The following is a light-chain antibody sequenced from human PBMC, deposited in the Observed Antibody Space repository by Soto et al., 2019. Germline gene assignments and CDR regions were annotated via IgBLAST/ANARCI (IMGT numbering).Light chain of an antibody. CDR2: EDT. V-gene: IGLV2-23*01. CDR3: CSYADSSTYV. J-gene: IGLJ1*01. CDR1: SSDVGNYNL. Sequence: QLVLTQPASVSGSPGQSITISCTGTSSDVGNYNLVSWYQQHPGKAPKLIIYEDTKRPSGVSNRFSGSKSGNTASLTISGLQAEDEADYYCCSYADSSTYVFGTGTKVTVL.